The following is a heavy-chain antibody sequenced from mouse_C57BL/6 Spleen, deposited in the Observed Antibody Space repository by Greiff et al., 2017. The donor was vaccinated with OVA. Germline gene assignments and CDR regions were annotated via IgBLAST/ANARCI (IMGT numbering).Heavy chain of an antibody. D-gene: IGHD3-2*01. V-gene: IGHV7-4*01. J-gene: IGHJ3*01. CDR3: VKAVDSSFAY. CDR2: IRHKDNGNTS. CDR1: GYTFTDYY. Sequence: EVHVVQSGGGLVQPGASLRLSCAASGYTFTDYYMSWVRQPPGKGLEWLALIRHKDNGNTSEHTASVKGRFTISRDTSQNILYLQMNTLRAEDIATYDCVKAVDSSFAYWGQGTLVTVSA.